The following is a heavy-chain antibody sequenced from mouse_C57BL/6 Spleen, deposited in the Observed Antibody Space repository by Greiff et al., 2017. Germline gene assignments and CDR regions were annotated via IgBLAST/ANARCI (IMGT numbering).Heavy chain of an antibody. CDR1: GYTFTSYW. D-gene: IGHD1-1*01. Sequence: QVQLQQPGAELVMPGASVKLSCKASGYTFTSYWMHWVKQRPGQGLEWIGEIDPSDSSTNYNQKFKGKSTLTVDKASSTAYMQLSSLTSEDSAVYYCARGLLDYWGQGTTLTVSS. CDR3: ARGLLDY. CDR2: IDPSDSST. J-gene: IGHJ2*01. V-gene: IGHV1-69*01.